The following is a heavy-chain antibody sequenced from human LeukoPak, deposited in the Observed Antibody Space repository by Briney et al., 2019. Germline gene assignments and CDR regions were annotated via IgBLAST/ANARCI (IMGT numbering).Heavy chain of an antibody. CDR2: VSHNGGKR. D-gene: IGHD7-27*01. J-gene: IGHJ4*02. CDR1: GFNFTLYG. V-gene: IGHV3-30*03. Sequence: GGSLRLSCEASGFNFTLYGIHWVRQAPGKGLEWVAVVSHNGGKRYYADSVKGRFTISRDNSKNMVYLQMNSLRGDDTAVYYCAMGTNDYWGQGTLVTASS. CDR3: AMGTNDY.